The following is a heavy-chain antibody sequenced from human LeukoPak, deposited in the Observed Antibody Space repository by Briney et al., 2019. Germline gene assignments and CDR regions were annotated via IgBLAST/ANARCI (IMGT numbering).Heavy chain of an antibody. J-gene: IGHJ1*01. CDR1: GDSISSYY. V-gene: IGHV4-59*01. D-gene: IGHD6-13*01. CDR3: ARNSGIAAAADGYFQH. CDR2: IYYSGST. Sequence: SETLSLTCTVSGDSISSYYWSWIRQPPGKGLEWIGYIYYSGSTNYNPSLKSRVTISVDTSKNQFSLKLSSVTAADTAVYYCARNSGIAAAADGYFQHWGQGTLVTVSS.